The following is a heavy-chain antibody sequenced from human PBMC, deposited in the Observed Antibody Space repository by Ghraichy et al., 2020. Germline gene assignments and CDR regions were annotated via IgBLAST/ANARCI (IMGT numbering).Heavy chain of an antibody. CDR3: ARDSVNVDTAMAFDY. Sequence: SETLSLTCTVSGGSISSYYWSWIRQPPGKGLEWIGYIYYSGSTNYNPSLKSRVTISVDTSKNQFSLKLSSVTAADTAVYYCARDSVNVDTAMAFDYWGQGALVTVSS. V-gene: IGHV4-59*01. J-gene: IGHJ4*02. CDR2: IYYSGST. CDR1: GGSISSYY. D-gene: IGHD5-18*01.